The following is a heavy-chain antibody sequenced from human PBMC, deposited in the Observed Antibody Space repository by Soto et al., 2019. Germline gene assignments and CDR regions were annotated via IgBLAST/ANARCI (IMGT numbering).Heavy chain of an antibody. CDR2: IYSGGST. CDR1: GFTVSSNY. CDR3: ARVSGGWYFDY. Sequence: EVQLVESGGGLIQPGGSLRLSCAASGFTVSSNYMSWVRQAPGKGLEWVSVIYSGGSTYYADSVKGRFTISRDNSKNTRDLKMTGLRAEGTDVYYCARVSGGWYFDYWGQGTLVTVSS. V-gene: IGHV3-53*01. J-gene: IGHJ4*02. D-gene: IGHD6-19*01.